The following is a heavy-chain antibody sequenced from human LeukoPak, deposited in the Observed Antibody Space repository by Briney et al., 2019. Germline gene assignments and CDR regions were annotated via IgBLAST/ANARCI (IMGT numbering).Heavy chain of an antibody. Sequence: GGTLRLSCAASGFTFSSYGMSWVRQAPGKGLEWVSAISGSGGSTYYADSVKGRFTISRGNSKNTLYLQMNSLRAEDTAVYYCAKDYIVGALDYWGQGTLVTVSS. V-gene: IGHV3-23*01. CDR3: AKDYIVGALDY. J-gene: IGHJ4*02. CDR1: GFTFSSYG. CDR2: ISGSGGST. D-gene: IGHD1-26*01.